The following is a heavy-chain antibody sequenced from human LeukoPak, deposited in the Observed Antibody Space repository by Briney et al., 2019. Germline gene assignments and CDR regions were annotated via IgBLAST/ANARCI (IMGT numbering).Heavy chain of an antibody. V-gene: IGHV4-59*01. D-gene: IGHD4-17*01. J-gene: IGHJ6*02. CDR2: IYYSGST. CDR3: ARDSRFSYGGMDV. CDR1: GGSISSYY. Sequence: SETLSLTCTVSGGSISSYYWSWIRQPPGKGLEWIGYIYYSGSTNYNPSLKSRVTISVDTSKNQFSLKLSSVTAADTAVYYCARDSRFSYGGMDVWGQGTTVTVSS.